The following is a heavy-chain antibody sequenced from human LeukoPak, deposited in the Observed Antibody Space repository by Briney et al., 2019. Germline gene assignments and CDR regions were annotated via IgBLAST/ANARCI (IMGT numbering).Heavy chain of an antibody. V-gene: IGHV1-2*02. Sequence: GASVKVSRRASGYAFHTYGISWLRQAPGQGLEWMGWINPNSGGTNYAQKFQGRVTMTRDTPISTAYMELSRLRSDDTAVYYCARASHYYDSSGYYVFDYWSQGTLVTVSS. CDR2: INPNSGGT. D-gene: IGHD3-22*01. CDR1: GYAFHTYG. CDR3: ARASHYYDSSGYYVFDY. J-gene: IGHJ4*01.